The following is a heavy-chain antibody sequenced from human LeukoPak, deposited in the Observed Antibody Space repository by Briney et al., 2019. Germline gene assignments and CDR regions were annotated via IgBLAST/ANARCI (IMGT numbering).Heavy chain of an antibody. CDR2: ISPYNDNT. D-gene: IGHD6-19*01. Sequence: GASVKVSCKPSGYTFTSYGISWVRQAPGQGLEWMGWISPYNDNTDYTQKFQGRVTMTTDTSTRTVYMELRSLKSDDTAVYYCAREGGAVADLDYWGQGTLVTVSS. CDR3: AREGGAVADLDY. V-gene: IGHV1-18*01. J-gene: IGHJ4*02. CDR1: GYTFTSYG.